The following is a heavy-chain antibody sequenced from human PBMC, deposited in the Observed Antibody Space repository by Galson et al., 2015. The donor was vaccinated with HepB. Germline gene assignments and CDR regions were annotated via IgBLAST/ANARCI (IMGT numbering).Heavy chain of an antibody. D-gene: IGHD6-6*01. J-gene: IGHJ5*02. Sequence: SLRLSCAGSGITLSTHWMHWVRQAPGKGPVWVSRIDDDGKSTSYADSVKGRFTVSRDNAKNALYLQMNSLRADDTAVYYCARGGGGSSSWFDPWGQGTLVVVSS. CDR3: ARGGGGSSSWFDP. CDR2: IDDDGKST. V-gene: IGHV3-74*01. CDR1: GITLSTHW.